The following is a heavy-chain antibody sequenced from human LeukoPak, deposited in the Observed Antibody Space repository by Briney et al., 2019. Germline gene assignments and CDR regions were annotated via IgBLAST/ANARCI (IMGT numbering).Heavy chain of an antibody. CDR1: GFAFSTYW. Sequence: GGSLRLFCAASGFAFSTYWMTWVRQAQGKGLEWVANMKGDGSEIHYVDSVKGRFTISRDNTKNLLYLQMNSLRAEDTAVYYCARPAYTAAYDLWGRGTLVTVSS. J-gene: IGHJ2*01. D-gene: IGHD3-16*01. CDR2: MKGDGSEI. V-gene: IGHV3-7*01. CDR3: ARPAYTAAYDL.